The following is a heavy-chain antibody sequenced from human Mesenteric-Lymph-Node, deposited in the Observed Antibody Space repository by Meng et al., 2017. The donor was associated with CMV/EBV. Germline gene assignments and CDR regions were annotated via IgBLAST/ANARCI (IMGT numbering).Heavy chain of an antibody. D-gene: IGHD3-10*01. CDR1: GFTFSIYN. CDR2: ISSSGNYI. Sequence: GESLKISCAASGFTFSIYNMNWVRQAPGKGLEWVSSISSSGNYIYYADSMKGRFTISRDNTKNSLYLQMNSLRAEDTAVYYCARDRRDIYGSGSYYNAKRWFDPWGQGTLVTVSS. CDR3: ARDRRDIYGSGSYYNAKRWFDP. V-gene: IGHV3-21*01. J-gene: IGHJ5*02.